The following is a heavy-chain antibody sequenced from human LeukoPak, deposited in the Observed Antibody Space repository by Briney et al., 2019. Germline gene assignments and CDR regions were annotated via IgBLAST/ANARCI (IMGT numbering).Heavy chain of an antibody. CDR1: GFTFSSYG. V-gene: IGHV3-30*02. D-gene: IGHD3-16*02. J-gene: IGHJ4*02. CDR3: AKAAGVKTFGEVIVSTHRPNIDY. Sequence: GGSLRLSCAASGFTFSSYGIHWVRQAPGKGLEWVAFIRYDGSNKYYADSVKGRFTISRDNSKNTLYLQMNSLRTEDTAVYYCAKAAGVKTFGEVIVSTHRPNIDYWGQGTLVIVSS. CDR2: IRYDGSNK.